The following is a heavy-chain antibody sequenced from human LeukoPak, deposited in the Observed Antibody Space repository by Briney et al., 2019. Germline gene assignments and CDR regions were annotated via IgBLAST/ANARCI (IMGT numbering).Heavy chain of an antibody. CDR2: LSGGGSST. V-gene: IGHV3-23*01. J-gene: IGHJ6*02. Sequence: PGGSLRLSWAASGFTFSSYAISWVRQAAGKGLELVSGLSGGGSSTYYADSVKGRFTISRDNSKNTLYLQMNGLRAEDAAVYYCAKEGFGELNSAGDYQYYGMDVWGQGTTVTVSS. D-gene: IGHD3-10*01. CDR3: AKEGFGELNSAGDYQYYGMDV. CDR1: GFTFSSYA.